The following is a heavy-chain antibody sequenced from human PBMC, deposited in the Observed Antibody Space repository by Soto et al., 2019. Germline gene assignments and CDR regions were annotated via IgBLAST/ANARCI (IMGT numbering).Heavy chain of an antibody. Sequence: PGGSLRLSCAASGFTFSTYAMSWVRQTPGEGLEWVSAISGSGGTTYYADSVKGRFSISRDNSKNTLYLQMNSLRAEDTAVYYCAKDRHFEWLPYYWGLGTLVTVSS. CDR2: ISGSGGTT. CDR3: AKDRHFEWLPYY. V-gene: IGHV3-23*01. CDR1: GFTFSTYA. J-gene: IGHJ4*02. D-gene: IGHD3-9*01.